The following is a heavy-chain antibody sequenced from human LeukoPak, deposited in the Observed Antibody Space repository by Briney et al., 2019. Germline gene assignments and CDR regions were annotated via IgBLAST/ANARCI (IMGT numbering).Heavy chain of an antibody. CDR1: GFTVSTNY. Sequence: GGSLRLSCAASGFTVSTNYMTWIRQAPGKGLEWISVIYSDGSTYYAASVKGRFTISRDNAKNSLYLQMNSLRAEDTAVYYCAREILAGGGRGGYFDLWGRGTLVTVSS. V-gene: IGHV3-53*01. D-gene: IGHD3-16*01. CDR2: IYSDGST. J-gene: IGHJ2*01. CDR3: AREILAGGGRGGYFDL.